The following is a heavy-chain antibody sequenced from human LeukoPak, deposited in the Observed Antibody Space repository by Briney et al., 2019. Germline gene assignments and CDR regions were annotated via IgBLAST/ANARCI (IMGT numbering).Heavy chain of an antibody. CDR1: GYTFTSYG. J-gene: IGHJ4*02. V-gene: IGHV1-18*01. D-gene: IGHD6-6*01. CDR3: ARDRPSNIAATGLGLFDY. CDR2: ISAYNGNT. Sequence: ASVKVSCKAAGYTFTSYGISWVRQAPGQGLEWMGWISAYNGNTNYAQKLQGRVTMTTDTSTSTAYMELRSLRSDDTAVYYCARDRPSNIAATGLGLFDYWGQGTLVTVSS.